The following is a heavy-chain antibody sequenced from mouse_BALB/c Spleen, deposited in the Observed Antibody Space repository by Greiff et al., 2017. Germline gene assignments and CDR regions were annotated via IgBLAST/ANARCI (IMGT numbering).Heavy chain of an antibody. CDR2: ISSGGSYT. J-gene: IGHJ1*01. Sequence: EVKLVESGGGLVKPGGSLKLSCAASGFTFSSYAMSWVRQSPEKRLEWVAEISSGGSYTYYPDTVPGRFTISRDNAKNTLYLEMSSLRSEDTAMYYCARNFTTVVRYFDVWGAGTTVTVSA. V-gene: IGHV5-9-4*01. CDR1: GFTFSSYA. CDR3: ARNFTTVVRYFDV. D-gene: IGHD1-1*01.